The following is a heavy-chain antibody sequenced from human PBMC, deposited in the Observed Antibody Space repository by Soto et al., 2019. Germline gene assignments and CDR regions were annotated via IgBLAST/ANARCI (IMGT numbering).Heavy chain of an antibody. CDR2: IYPGDSDT. V-gene: IGHV5-51*01. CDR3: ARPHVDTAMVPNDY. D-gene: IGHD5-18*01. Sequence: PGESLKISCKGSGYSFTSYWIGWVRQMPGKGLEWMGIIYPGDSDTRYSPSFQGQVTISADKSISTAYLQWSSLKAAATAMYYCARPHVDTAMVPNDYWGQGTLVTVSS. J-gene: IGHJ4*02. CDR1: GYSFTSYW.